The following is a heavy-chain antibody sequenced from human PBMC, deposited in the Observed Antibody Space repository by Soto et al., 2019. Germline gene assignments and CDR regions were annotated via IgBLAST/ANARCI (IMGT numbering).Heavy chain of an antibody. CDR3: ATLGMVRGTQNFYYYYYMDV. CDR1: GYTLTELS. J-gene: IGHJ6*03. V-gene: IGHV1-24*01. D-gene: IGHD3-10*01. Sequence: ASVKVSCKVSGYTLTELSMHWVRQAPGKGLEWMGGFGPEDGETIYAQKFQGRVTMTEDTSTDTAYMELSSLRSEDTAVYYCATLGMVRGTQNFYYYYYMDVWRKGTTVTVSS. CDR2: FGPEDGET.